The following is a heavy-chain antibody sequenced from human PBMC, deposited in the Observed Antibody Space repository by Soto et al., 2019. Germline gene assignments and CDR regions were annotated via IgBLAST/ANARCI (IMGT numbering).Heavy chain of an antibody. V-gene: IGHV3-7*01. J-gene: IGHJ4*02. CDR1: GFTFSSYW. CDR3: AREPEGLEN. Sequence: EVQLVESGGALVQLGGPLRLSGAASGFTFSSYWMSWVRRVQGKGLEWVANIKQEGSEKYYVDSVKGRFTISRDNAKNSLYLQMNSLRAEDTAVYYCAREPEGLENWGQGTLVTVSS. CDR2: IKQEGSEK.